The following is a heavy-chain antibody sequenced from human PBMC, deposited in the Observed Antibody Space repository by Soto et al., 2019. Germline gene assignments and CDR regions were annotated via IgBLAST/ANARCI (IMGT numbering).Heavy chain of an antibody. CDR3: ATDGEASAGIAV. J-gene: IGHJ6*02. CDR1: GLTFSNYG. Sequence: EVLLVESGGGLVKPGGSLRLSCAASGLTFSNYGMNWVRLAPGKGLEWVSYISSGGENLDYADSLKGRVTISRDNAKNTMSLQLHSLRVEDAAAAYCATDGEASAGIAVWGQGTMVTVSS. V-gene: IGHV3-21*04. D-gene: IGHD1-26*01. CDR2: ISSGGENL.